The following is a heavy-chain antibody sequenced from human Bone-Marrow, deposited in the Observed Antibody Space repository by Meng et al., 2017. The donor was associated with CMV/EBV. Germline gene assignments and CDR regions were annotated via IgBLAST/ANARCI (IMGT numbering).Heavy chain of an antibody. J-gene: IGHJ4*02. CDR2: IYYSGST. V-gene: IGHV4-59*05. CDR1: GGSISSYY. Sequence: SESLSLTCTVSGGSISSYYWSWIRQPAGKGLEWIGSIYYSGSTYYNPSLKSRVTISVDTSKNQFSLKLSSVTAADTAVYYCARFNCGCDCYLFDYWGQGTLVTVSS. CDR3: ARFNCGCDCYLFDY. D-gene: IGHD2-21*01.